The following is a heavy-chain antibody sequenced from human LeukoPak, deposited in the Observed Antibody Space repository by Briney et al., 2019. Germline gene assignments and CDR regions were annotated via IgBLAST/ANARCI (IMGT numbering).Heavy chain of an antibody. V-gene: IGHV1-8*03. CDR3: ARGPLSNYVDY. J-gene: IGHJ4*02. Sequence: ASVKVSCKASGYTFTSYDINWVRQATGQGLEWMGWMNPYNDNTGYAQKFQGRVTITSNTSISTAYMELSSLRSDGTAVYYCARGPLSNYVDYWGQGTLVTVSS. CDR2: MNPYNDNT. CDR1: GYTFTSYD. D-gene: IGHD3-16*02.